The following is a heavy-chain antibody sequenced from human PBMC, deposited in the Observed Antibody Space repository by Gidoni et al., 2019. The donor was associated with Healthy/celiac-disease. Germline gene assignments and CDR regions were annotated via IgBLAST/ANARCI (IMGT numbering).Heavy chain of an antibody. J-gene: IGHJ5*02. Sequence: QVQLQESGPALVQPSQTLAITFTVPGGTISSGGYYWSWRRQHPGKGLEWIGYLDYSGSTYYNPSLKSRVTISVDTSKNQFSLKLSSVTAADTAVYYCARGDYRLKTQFDPWGQGTLVTVSS. CDR2: LDYSGST. CDR3: ARGDYRLKTQFDP. CDR1: GGTISSGGYY. D-gene: IGHD4-17*01. V-gene: IGHV4-31*03.